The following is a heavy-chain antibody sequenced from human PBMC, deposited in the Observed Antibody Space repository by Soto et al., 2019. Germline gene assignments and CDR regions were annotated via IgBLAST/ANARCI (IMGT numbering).Heavy chain of an antibody. V-gene: IGHV3-23*01. D-gene: IGHD3-3*01. J-gene: IGHJ6*02. CDR2: ISGPGGRT. CDR3: AKVESYDFWGGYDYYDYSHYGMDV. CDR1: GFTFSSYW. Sequence: LRLSCAASGFTFSSYWMSWVRQTPWKGLEWVAVISGPGGRTYYADSVKGRFTISRDNSKNTLFLQMNGLRGEDTAVYYCAKVESYDFWGGYDYYDYSHYGMDVWGQGTTVTVSS.